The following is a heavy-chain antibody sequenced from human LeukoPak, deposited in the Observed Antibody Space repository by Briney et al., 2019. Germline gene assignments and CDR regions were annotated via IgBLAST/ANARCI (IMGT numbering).Heavy chain of an antibody. J-gene: IGHJ5*02. CDR1: GASMSSDGYY. D-gene: IGHD2-8*01. Sequence: SETLSLTCNVSGASMSSDGYYWNWIRQPAGKGLEWIGRIYPGGSTNYNPSLKSRVTLSVDTSKNRLSLKLSYVTAADTAVYYCASAGHCANGVCRNWFGPWGQGILVTVSS. V-gene: IGHV4-61*02. CDR2: IYPGGST. CDR3: ASAGHCANGVCRNWFGP.